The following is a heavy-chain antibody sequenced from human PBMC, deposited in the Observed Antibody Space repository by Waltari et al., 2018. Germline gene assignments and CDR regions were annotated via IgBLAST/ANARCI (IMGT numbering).Heavy chain of an antibody. CDR2: VSYSATT. CDR1: GLSIGSFY. Sequence: QVQLQESGPGLVKPSETLSLTCTVSGLSIGSFYWSWIRQSPGKKLEWIGYVSYSATTDYNPALRSRVAISVDSAKIQVSLRLSSVTTADSAMYYCVRGGSTSDSFNIWGQGTRVTVSS. V-gene: IGHV4-59*01. CDR3: VRGGSTSDSFNI. J-gene: IGHJ3*02. D-gene: IGHD3-10*01.